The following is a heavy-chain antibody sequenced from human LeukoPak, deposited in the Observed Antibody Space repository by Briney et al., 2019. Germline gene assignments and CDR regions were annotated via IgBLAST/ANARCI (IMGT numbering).Heavy chain of an antibody. J-gene: IGHJ4*02. Sequence: GGPRRLPWAASGFTFGSFSRNGAGQVPGRGREGSSSFSSSSSYIYYADSVKGRFTISRDNAKNSLYLQMNSLRAEDTAVYYCARSGLGYCSGGSCYDYWGQGTLVTVSS. V-gene: IGHV3-21*01. CDR1: GFTFGSFS. CDR2: FSSSSSYI. D-gene: IGHD2-15*01. CDR3: ARSGLGYCSGGSCYDY.